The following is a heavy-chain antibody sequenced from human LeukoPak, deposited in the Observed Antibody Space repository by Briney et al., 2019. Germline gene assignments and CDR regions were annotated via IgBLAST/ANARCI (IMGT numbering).Heavy chain of an antibody. CDR2: FSGSSNYI. J-gene: IGHJ4*02. D-gene: IGHD1-1*01. V-gene: IGHV3-21*01. CDR3: AVTTTSGPNYFDY. CDR1: GFTFSSYS. Sequence: PGGSLRLSCAASGFTFSSYSMNWVRQAPGKGLEWVSSFSGSSNYISYADSVKGRLTISSDNAKNSLYLQMNSLRAEDTAVYYCAVTTTSGPNYFDYWGQGTLVTVSS.